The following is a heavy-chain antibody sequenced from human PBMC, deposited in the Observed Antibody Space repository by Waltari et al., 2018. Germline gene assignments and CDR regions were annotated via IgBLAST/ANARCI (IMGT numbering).Heavy chain of an antibody. V-gene: IGHV4-61*02. D-gene: IGHD4-17*01. J-gene: IGHJ6*02. CDR2: IYTSGST. CDR3: ARSPTVNRYGMDV. Sequence: QVQLQESGPGLVKPSQTLSLTCTVPGGSISSGSYFWHWIRQPAGKGLEWIGRIYTSGSTNYNPSLKSRVTISVDTSKNQFSLKLSSVTAADTAVYYCARSPTVNRYGMDVWGQGTTVTVSS. CDR1: GGSISSGSYF.